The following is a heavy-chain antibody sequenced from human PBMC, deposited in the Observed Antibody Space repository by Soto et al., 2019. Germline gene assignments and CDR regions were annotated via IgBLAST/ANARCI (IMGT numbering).Heavy chain of an antibody. Sequence: PSETLSLTCTVSGGSISSYYWSWIRQPPGKGLEWIGYIYYSGSTNYNPSLKSRVTISVDTSKNQFSLKLSSVTAADTAVYYCAREGMSPYYYYRMDVWGQGTTVTVSS. CDR2: IYYSGST. J-gene: IGHJ6*02. CDR1: GGSISSYY. CDR3: AREGMSPYYYYRMDV. V-gene: IGHV4-59*01. D-gene: IGHD3-10*01.